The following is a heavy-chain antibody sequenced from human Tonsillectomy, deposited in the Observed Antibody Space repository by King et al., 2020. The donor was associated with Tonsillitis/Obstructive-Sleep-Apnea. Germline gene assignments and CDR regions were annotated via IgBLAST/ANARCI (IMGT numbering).Heavy chain of an antibody. CDR1: GYTFTGYY. V-gene: IGHV1-2*05. CDR2: INPNSGGT. J-gene: IGHJ3*02. Sequence: VQLVESGAEVKKPGASVKVSCKASGYTFTGYYMHWVRQAPGQGLEWMGRINPNSGGTNYAQKFQGRVTMTRDTSISSAYMELSRLRSDDTVVYHCARGSMITFGGVIADDAFDIWGQGTMVTVSS. CDR3: ARGSMITFGGVIADDAFDI. D-gene: IGHD3-16*02.